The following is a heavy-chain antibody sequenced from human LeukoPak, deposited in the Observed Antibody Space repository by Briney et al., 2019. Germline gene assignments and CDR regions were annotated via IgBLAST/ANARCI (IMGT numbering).Heavy chain of an antibody. D-gene: IGHD6-13*01. CDR3: ATGYSNSWHYFGY. CDR1: GFSISSYA. CDR2: ICGSGGST. J-gene: IGHJ4*02. Sequence: GGTLRLSCAASGFSISSYAMSWVRQAPGKGLEWVSAICGSGGSTYYADSVKRRSTISRDNSRHMLLKQRYSLRAEDTAVYYCATGYSNSWHYFGYWGQGTLVTVSS. V-gene: IGHV3-23*01.